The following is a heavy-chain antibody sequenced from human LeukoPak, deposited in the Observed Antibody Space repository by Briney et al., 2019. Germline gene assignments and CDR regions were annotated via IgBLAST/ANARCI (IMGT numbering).Heavy chain of an antibody. V-gene: IGHV3-33*01. CDR1: GFTFSSYV. CDR3: ARDSSTGWTLDY. Sequence: GRSLRLSCAASGFTFSSYVMTWVRQAPGKGLEWVAVIWYDGSDKYCADSVKGRFTISRDNSKNTLYLQMNSLRAEDTAVYYCARDSSTGWTLDYWGQGTLATVSS. J-gene: IGHJ4*02. CDR2: IWYDGSDK. D-gene: IGHD6-19*01.